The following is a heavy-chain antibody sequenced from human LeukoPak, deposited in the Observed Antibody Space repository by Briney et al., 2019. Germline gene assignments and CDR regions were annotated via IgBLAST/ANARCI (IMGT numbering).Heavy chain of an antibody. CDR1: GGTFSSYA. CDR3: AGVGHSYDSSGYSSN. Sequence: GASVKVSCKASGGTFSSYAISWVRQAPGQGLEWMGRIIPILGIANYAQKFQGRVTITADKSTSTAYMELSSLRSEDTAVYYCAGVGHSYDSSGYSSNWGQGTLVTVSS. CDR2: IIPILGIA. J-gene: IGHJ4*02. V-gene: IGHV1-69*04. D-gene: IGHD3-22*01.